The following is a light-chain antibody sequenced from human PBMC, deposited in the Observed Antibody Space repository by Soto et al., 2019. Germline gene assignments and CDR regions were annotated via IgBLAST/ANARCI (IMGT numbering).Light chain of an antibody. V-gene: IGLV2-11*01. CDR3: CSYAANFLV. CDR1: SSDVGDYSF. J-gene: IGLJ2*01. Sequence: QSALTQPRSVSGSPGQSVAISCTGTSSDVGDYSFVSWYQQHPGKAPKLMIYDVSKRPSGVPDRFSGSKSGNTASLIISGLQTDDEAYYYCCSYAANFLVLGGGTKVTVL. CDR2: DVS.